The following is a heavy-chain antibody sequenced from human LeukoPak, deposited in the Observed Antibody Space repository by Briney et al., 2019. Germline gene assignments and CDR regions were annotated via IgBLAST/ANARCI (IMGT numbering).Heavy chain of an antibody. CDR1: GFTFFRSW. CDR2: INQDGSEK. D-gene: IGHD2-15*01. J-gene: IGHJ4*02. V-gene: IGHV3-7*03. Sequence: PGGSLRLSCAASGFTFFRSWMSWVRQAPGRGLEWVANINQDGSEKYYVDSVKGRFTISRDNAKNSLYLQMNSLRADDTAVYYCARDEGHAAAYWGQGTLVTISS. CDR3: ARDEGHAAAY.